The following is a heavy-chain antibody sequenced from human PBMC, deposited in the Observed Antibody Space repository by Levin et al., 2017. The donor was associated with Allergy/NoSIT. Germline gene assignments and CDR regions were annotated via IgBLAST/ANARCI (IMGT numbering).Heavy chain of an antibody. J-gene: IGHJ3*01. CDR3: AKKQGGTSGFSFDV. CDR1: GFTFSDYA. D-gene: IGHD1-1*01. CDR2: ITGGGFNT. Sequence: GGSLRLSCAASGFTFSDYAMTWVRQAPGKGLEWVSVITGGGFNTYYGDSVKGRFTVSRDNSKNTLYLELNSLRAEDTAVYYCAKKQGGTSGFSFDVGGQGTMVTVSS. V-gene: IGHV3-23*01.